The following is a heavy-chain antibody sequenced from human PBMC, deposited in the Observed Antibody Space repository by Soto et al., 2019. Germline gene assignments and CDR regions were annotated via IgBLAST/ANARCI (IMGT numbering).Heavy chain of an antibody. CDR1: GYTFTVYF. J-gene: IGHJ6*02. CDR2: INPKSGGT. Sequence: QVQLVQSGAEVKKPGASVKVSCKASGYTFTVYFMHWVRQAPGQGLEWMGWINPKSGGTAYAQKFQGRVTMTRDTSISTAYMEVSRLRSDDTAVYYCARSSGSYSYYGMDVWGQGTTVTVSS. D-gene: IGHD1-26*01. V-gene: IGHV1-2*02. CDR3: ARSSGSYSYYGMDV.